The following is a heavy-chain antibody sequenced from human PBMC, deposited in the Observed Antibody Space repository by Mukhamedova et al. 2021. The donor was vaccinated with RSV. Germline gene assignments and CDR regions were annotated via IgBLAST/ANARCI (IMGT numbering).Heavy chain of an antibody. J-gene: IGHJ3*02. CDR2: INHSGST. D-gene: IGHD3-22*01. Sequence: EYMGEINHSGSTNYNPSLKSRVTISVDTSKNHFSLKLSSVTAADTAVYYCARLYYYDLAFDIWGQGTMVTVSS. V-gene: IGHV4-34*01. CDR3: ARLYYYDLAFDI.